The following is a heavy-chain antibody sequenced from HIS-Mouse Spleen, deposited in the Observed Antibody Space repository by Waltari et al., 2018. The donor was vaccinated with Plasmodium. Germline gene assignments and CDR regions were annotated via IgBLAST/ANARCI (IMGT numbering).Heavy chain of an antibody. CDR1: GGSFSGYY. J-gene: IGHJ4*02. CDR2: INHSGST. D-gene: IGHD3-16*01. V-gene: IGHV4-34*01. Sequence: QVQLQQWGAGLLKPSETLSLTCAVYGGSFSGYYWSWIRQPPGKGLEWIGEINHSGSTNYNPSLKSRVTMTTDTSTSTAYMELRSLRSDDTAVYYCARSLGDDYWGQGTLVTVSS. CDR3: ARSLGDDY.